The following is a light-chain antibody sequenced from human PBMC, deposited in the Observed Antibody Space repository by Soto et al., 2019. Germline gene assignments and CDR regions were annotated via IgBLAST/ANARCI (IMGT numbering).Light chain of an antibody. CDR3: QQRSNWPPEAST. V-gene: IGKV3-11*01. Sequence: EIVLTQSPATLSLSPGERATLSCRASQSVSSYLAWYQQKPGQAPRLLIYHASNRATGIPAGFSGIGSGTDFTLSISSLEPEDFAVYYLQQRSNWPPEASTFGPGNKVAIK. CDR2: HAS. CDR1: QSVSSY. J-gene: IGKJ3*01.